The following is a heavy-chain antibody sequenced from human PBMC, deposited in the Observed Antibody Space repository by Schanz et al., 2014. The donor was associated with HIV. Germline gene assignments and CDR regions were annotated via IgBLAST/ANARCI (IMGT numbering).Heavy chain of an antibody. J-gene: IGHJ4*02. D-gene: IGHD4-17*01. Sequence: QVQLVQSGAEVKKPGSSVKVSCKASGGTFSSSAISWVRQAPGQGLEWMGGIIPIFDTTNYAQKFQGRVTITADKSTSTVYMDLSSLRSEDTAVYYCARTYTGDSSTGADWGQGTLVTVSS. CDR3: ARTYTGDSSTGAD. CDR2: IIPIFDTT. CDR1: GGTFSSSA. V-gene: IGHV1-69*06.